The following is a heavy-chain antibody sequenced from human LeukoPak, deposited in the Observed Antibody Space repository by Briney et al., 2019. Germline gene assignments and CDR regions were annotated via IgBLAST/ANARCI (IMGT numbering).Heavy chain of an antibody. D-gene: IGHD3-22*01. CDR1: GFTFYDYA. CDR2: ISWNSGSI. CDR3: AKALYDTSARGASIDS. Sequence: PGGSLRLSCAASGFTFYDYAMHGGRQAPGKGVEWGSGISWNSGSIDYADSVKGGFTISRDNAKNSLYLQMTSLRAEDTALYYCAKALYDTSARGASIDSWGQGTLVTVSS. J-gene: IGHJ4*02. V-gene: IGHV3-9*01.